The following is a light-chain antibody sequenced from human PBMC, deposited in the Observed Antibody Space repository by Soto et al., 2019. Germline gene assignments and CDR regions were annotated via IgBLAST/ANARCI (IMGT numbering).Light chain of an antibody. V-gene: IGKV3D-15*01. Sequence: EIVMTQSPATLSVSPGERVTLSCRASPSVRSNLAWYQQKPGQAPRLLIYGASTRAPGIPARFSGFGSGTDFTLTISSLQSEDFAIYYCQQYNYWPPITFGQGTRLEIK. J-gene: IGKJ5*01. CDR2: GAS. CDR3: QQYNYWPPIT. CDR1: PSVRSN.